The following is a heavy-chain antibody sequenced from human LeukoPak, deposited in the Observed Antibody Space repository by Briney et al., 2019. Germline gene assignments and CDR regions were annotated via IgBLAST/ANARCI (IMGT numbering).Heavy chain of an antibody. Sequence: ASVKVSCKASGYTFTGYAMHWVRQAPGQGLEWVGRLDPNSGGTNYAQDFQGRVTITRDTSINTAYMELSRLRSDDTAKYYCTRDLTISGPIAIRGQGTLVTVSA. CDR3: TRDLTISGPIAI. V-gene: IGHV1-2*06. D-gene: IGHD3-9*01. CDR2: LDPNSGGT. J-gene: IGHJ4*02. CDR1: GYTFTGYA.